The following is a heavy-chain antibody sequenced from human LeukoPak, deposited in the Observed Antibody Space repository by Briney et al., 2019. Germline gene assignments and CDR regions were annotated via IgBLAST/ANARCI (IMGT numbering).Heavy chain of an antibody. CDR3: ARVVQEDWFDP. V-gene: IGHV3-11*01. J-gene: IGHJ5*02. CDR1: GLTFSDYY. CDR2: ISSSGSTI. Sequence: GGSLRLSCAASGLTFSDYYMSWIRQAPGKGMEWVSCISSSGSTIYYADSVKGRFTISRDNAKNSLYLQMNSLRAEDTAVYYCARVVQEDWFDPWGQGTLVTVSS.